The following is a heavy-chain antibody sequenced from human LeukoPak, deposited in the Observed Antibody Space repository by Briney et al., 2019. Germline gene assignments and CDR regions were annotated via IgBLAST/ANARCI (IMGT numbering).Heavy chain of an antibody. D-gene: IGHD1-26*01. CDR3: AKGYYYYYYGMDV. CDR1: GFTFSSYE. CDR2: ISYDGSNK. V-gene: IGHV3-30*18. Sequence: GGSLRLSCAASGFTFSSYEMNWVRQAPGKGLEWVAVISYDGSNKYYADSVKGRFTISRDNSKNTLYLQMNSLRAEDTAVYYCAKGYYYYYYGMDVWGQGTTVTVSS. J-gene: IGHJ6*02.